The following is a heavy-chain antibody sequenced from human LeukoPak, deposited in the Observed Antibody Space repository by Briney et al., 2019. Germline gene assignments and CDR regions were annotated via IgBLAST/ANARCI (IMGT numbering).Heavy chain of an antibody. CDR1: GGSISSSRYY. J-gene: IGHJ4*02. CDR2: IYYTGST. Sequence: PSETLSLTCTVSGGSISSSRYYWRWIRQPPGKGLERIGSIYYTGSTYNNPSLRSRVSISVDTSKNQFTMKLSSVSAADTAVYYCARRGVVATPDANFWGQGTLVTVSS. V-gene: IGHV4-39*01. D-gene: IGHD5-12*01. CDR3: ARRGVVATPDANF.